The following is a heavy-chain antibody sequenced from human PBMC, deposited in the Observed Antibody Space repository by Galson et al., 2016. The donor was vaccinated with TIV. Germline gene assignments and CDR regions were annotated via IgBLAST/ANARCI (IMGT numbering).Heavy chain of an antibody. CDR3: ARGAPSVFGVIMTLDY. CDR2: TYYRSTWYN. D-gene: IGHD3-3*01. Sequence: CAISGDSVSSTSAAWNWIRQSPSGGLEWLGRTYYRSTWYNDYAASLKRRITINPDTSNNQFSLQLTSVTPEDAAVYYCARGAPSVFGVIMTLDYWGQGTLVTVSS. J-gene: IGHJ4*02. CDR1: GDSVSSTSAA. V-gene: IGHV6-1*01.